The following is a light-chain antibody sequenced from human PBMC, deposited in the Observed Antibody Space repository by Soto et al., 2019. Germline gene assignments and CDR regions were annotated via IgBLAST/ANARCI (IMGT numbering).Light chain of an antibody. J-gene: IGLJ1*01. CDR3: SAYAGRYTFV. V-gene: IGLV2-8*01. CDR1: SSDIGAYNY. CDR2: EVS. Sequence: QSVLTQPPSASGSPGQLVTISCTGTSSDIGAYNYVSWYQQHPGKAPKFMIYEVSKRPSGVPDRFSGSKSGNTASLTVSGLQAEDEADYYCSAYAGRYTFVFGTGTKVTVL.